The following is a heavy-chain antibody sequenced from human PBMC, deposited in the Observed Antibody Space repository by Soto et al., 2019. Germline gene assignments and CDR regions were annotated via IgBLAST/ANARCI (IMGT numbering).Heavy chain of an antibody. CDR3: AKVRSSSSYYYYYYMDV. Sequence: GGSLRLSCAASGFTFSSYAMSWVRQAPGKGLEWVSAISGSGGSTYYADSVKGRFTISRDNSKNTLYLQMNSLRAEDTAVYYCAKVRSSSSYYYYYYMDVWGKGTTVTVS. V-gene: IGHV3-23*01. D-gene: IGHD6-6*01. CDR1: GFTFSSYA. J-gene: IGHJ6*03. CDR2: ISGSGGST.